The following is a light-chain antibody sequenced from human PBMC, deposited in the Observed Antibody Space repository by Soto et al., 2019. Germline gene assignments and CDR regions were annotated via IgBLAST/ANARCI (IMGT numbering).Light chain of an antibody. V-gene: IGLV1-44*01. Sequence: QPVLTQPPSASGTPGQRVTISCSGSSSNIGSNTVNWYQQLPGTAPKLLIYSNNQRPSGVPDRFSGSKSGNSASLAISGLQSEDEDNYYCAAWDDSLNAVVFGGGTKLTVL. CDR2: SNN. CDR1: SSNIGSNT. CDR3: AAWDDSLNAVV. J-gene: IGLJ2*01.